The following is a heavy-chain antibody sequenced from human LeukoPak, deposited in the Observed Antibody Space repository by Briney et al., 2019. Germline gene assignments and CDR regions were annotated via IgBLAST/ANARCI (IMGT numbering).Heavy chain of an antibody. CDR2: IKQDGSEK. CDR1: GFTFTSYW. V-gene: IGHV3-7*03. Sequence: GGSLRLSCAASGFTFTSYWMSWVRQAPGKGLEWVANIKQDGSEKYYVDSVKGRFTISRDNSKNTLYLQMNSLRAEDTAVYYCAKDQSGSYFPFDYWGQGTLVTVSS. D-gene: IGHD1-26*01. CDR3: AKDQSGSYFPFDY. J-gene: IGHJ4*02.